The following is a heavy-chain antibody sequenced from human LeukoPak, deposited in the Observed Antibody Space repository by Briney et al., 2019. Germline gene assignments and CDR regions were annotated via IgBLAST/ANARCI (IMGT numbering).Heavy chain of an antibody. CDR3: ARDHALWSNCFDY. CDR2: ISARNGNT. V-gene: IGHV1-18*01. D-gene: IGHD2-21*01. CDR1: GYSFTDYG. Sequence: ASVKVSCKTSGYSFTDYGITWVRQAPGQGLEWMGWISARNGNTNFSQRLQDRVTMTTDTSTSTAYMELRGLTSDDTAVYYCARDHALWSNCFDYWGQGTLVTVSS. J-gene: IGHJ4*02.